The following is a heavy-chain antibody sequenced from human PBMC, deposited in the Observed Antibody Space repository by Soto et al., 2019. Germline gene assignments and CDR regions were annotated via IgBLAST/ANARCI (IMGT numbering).Heavy chain of an antibody. CDR2: INAGNGNT. Sequence: VQLVQSGAEVKKPGASVKVSCKASGYTFTSYAMHWVRQAPGQRLEWMGWINAGNGNTKYSQKFQGRVTITRDTSASTAYMELSSLRSEDTAVYYCARDRRSYCSSTSCLHFDYWGQGTLVTVSS. J-gene: IGHJ4*02. CDR3: ARDRRSYCSSTSCLHFDY. V-gene: IGHV1-3*01. D-gene: IGHD2-2*01. CDR1: GYTFTSYA.